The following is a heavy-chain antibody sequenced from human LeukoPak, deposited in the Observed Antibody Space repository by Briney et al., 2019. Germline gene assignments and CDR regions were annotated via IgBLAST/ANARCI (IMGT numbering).Heavy chain of an antibody. CDR2: ISAYNGNT. CDR3: ARDAQPYSSSPYYMDV. V-gene: IGHV1-18*04. CDR1: GYTFSSYF. J-gene: IGHJ6*03. D-gene: IGHD6-13*01. Sequence: ASVKVSCKASGYTFSSYFMHWVRQAPGQGLEWMGWISAYNGNTNYAQKLQGRVTMTTDTSTSTAYMELRSLRSDDTAVYYCARDAQPYSSSPYYMDVWGKGTTVTVSS.